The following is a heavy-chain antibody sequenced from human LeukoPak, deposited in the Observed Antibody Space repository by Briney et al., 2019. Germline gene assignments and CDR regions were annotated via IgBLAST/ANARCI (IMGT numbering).Heavy chain of an antibody. V-gene: IGHV1-69*05. CDR3: AREVAGEAGD. CDR2: IIPIFGTA. CDR1: GGTFSSYA. D-gene: IGHD6-19*01. J-gene: IGHJ4*02. Sequence: SVKVSCKASGGTFSSYAISWVRQAPGQGLEWMGRIIPIFGTANHAQKFQGRVTITTDESTSTAYMELSSLRSEDTAVYYCAREVAGEAGDRGQGTLVTVSS.